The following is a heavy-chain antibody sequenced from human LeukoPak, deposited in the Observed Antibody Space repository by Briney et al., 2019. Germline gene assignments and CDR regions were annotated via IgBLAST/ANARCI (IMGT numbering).Heavy chain of an antibody. D-gene: IGHD4-17*01. CDR3: AKQCGDYGFDY. CDR2: IYNGGST. J-gene: IGHJ4*02. Sequence: GGSLRLSCAASGFTVSSNYMSWARQAPGKGLEWGSVIYNGGSTYYADSVKGRFTISRDNSKNTLYLQINSLRAEDTAVYYCAKQCGDYGFDYGGQGTLVTVSS. V-gene: IGHV3-66*01. CDR1: GFTVSSNY.